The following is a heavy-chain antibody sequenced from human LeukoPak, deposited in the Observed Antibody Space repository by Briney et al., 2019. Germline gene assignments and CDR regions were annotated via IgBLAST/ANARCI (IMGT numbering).Heavy chain of an antibody. CDR3: ARHAPAGENFDP. V-gene: IGHV4-59*08. Sequence: PSETLSLTCTVSGGSISSYYWSWIRQPPGKGLEWIGYIYYSGSTNYNPSLKSRVTISVDTSKNQFSLKLTSMTAADTAVYYCARHAPAGENFDPWGQGTLVTVSS. J-gene: IGHJ5*02. D-gene: IGHD6-13*01. CDR1: GGSISSYY. CDR2: IYYSGST.